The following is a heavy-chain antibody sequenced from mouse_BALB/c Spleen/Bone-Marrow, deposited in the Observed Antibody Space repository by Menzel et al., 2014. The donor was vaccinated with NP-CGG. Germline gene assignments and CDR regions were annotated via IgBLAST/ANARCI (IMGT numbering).Heavy chain of an antibody. D-gene: IGHD2-4*01. CDR3: ARHAYYDQTEVSFVY. V-gene: IGHV5-9-2*01. J-gene: IGHJ3*01. Sequence: EVMLVESGGGLVKSGGSLKLSCEASGFTFNSYGMSWVRQTPEKRLEWVATISGGGSYTFYPDSVKGRFTISRDNAKNNLYLQLSSLRSEDTALYYCARHAYYDQTEVSFVYWGQGTLVTVSA. CDR2: ISGGGSYT. CDR1: GFTFNSYG.